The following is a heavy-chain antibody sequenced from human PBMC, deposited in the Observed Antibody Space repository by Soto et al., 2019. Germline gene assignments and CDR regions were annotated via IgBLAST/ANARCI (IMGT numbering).Heavy chain of an antibody. J-gene: IGHJ4*02. CDR3: ERTHNYYDSSPFDY. D-gene: IGHD3-22*01. CDR1: GGSISSYY. V-gene: IGHV4-59*01. CDR2: IYYSGST. Sequence: TSETLSLTCTVSGGSISSYYWSWIRQPPGKGLEWIGYIYYSGSTNYNPSLKSRVTISVDTSKNQFSLKLSSVTAADTAVYYCERTHNYYDSSPFDYWGQGTLVTVSS.